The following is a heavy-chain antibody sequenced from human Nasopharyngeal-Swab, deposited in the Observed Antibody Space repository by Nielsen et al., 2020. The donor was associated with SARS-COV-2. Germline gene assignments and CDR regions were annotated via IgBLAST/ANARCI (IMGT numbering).Heavy chain of an antibody. CDR2: INPNSGGT. CDR3: ARLEWEPQY. D-gene: IGHD1-26*01. Sequence: WGRQAPGQRLEWMGRINPNSGGTNYAQKFQGRVTMTRDTSISTAYMELSRLRSDDTAVYYCARLEWEPQYWGQGTLVTVSS. V-gene: IGHV1-2*06. J-gene: IGHJ4*02.